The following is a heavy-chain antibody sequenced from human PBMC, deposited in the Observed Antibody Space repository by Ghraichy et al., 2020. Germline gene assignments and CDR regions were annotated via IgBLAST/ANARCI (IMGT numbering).Heavy chain of an antibody. J-gene: IGHJ3*02. D-gene: IGHD2-15*01. V-gene: IGHV4-39*01. Sequence: SETLSLTCTVSGGSISSSSYYWGWIRQPPGKGLEWIGSIYYSGSTYYNPSLKRRVTISVDTSKNQFSLKLSSVTAADTAVYYCARHEHVVVVVAAPGSFDIWGQGTMVTVSS. CDR1: GGSISSSSYY. CDR3: ARHEHVVVVVAAPGSFDI. CDR2: IYYSGST.